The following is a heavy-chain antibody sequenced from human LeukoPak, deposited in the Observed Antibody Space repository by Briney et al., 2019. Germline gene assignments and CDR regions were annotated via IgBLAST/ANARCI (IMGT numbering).Heavy chain of an antibody. J-gene: IGHJ4*02. CDR3: AKTGGYFDY. CDR2: IYYSGST. CDR1: GGSISSSNYY. Sequence: KPSETLSLTCTVSGGSISSSNYYWGWIRQPPGKGLEWIGSIYYSGSTYYNPSLKSRVTISVDTSKNQFSLKLSSVTAADTAVYYCAKTGGYFDYWGQGTLVTVSS. V-gene: IGHV4-39*07. D-gene: IGHD2-8*02.